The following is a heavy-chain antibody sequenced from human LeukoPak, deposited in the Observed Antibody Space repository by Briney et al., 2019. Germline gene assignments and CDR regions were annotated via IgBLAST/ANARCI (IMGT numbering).Heavy chain of an antibody. CDR2: INPNSGGT. D-gene: IGHD3-22*01. J-gene: IGHJ6*02. CDR1: GYTFTGYY. V-gene: IGHV1-2*02. CDR3: ARYYYDSSGYYGYYYGMDV. Sequence: ASVKVSCKASGYTFTGYYMHWVRQAPGQGLEWMGWINPNSGGTNYAQKFQGRVTMTRDTSISTAYIELSRLRSDDTAVYYCARYYYDSSGYYGYYYGMDVWGQGTTVTVSS.